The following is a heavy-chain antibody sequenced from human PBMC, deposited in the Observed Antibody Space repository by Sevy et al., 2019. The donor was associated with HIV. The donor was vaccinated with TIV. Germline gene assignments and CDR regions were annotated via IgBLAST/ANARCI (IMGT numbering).Heavy chain of an antibody. CDR3: ARRCSGDSCTPGEVFHSPRARFHV. CDR1: GYSFTNYW. Sequence: GESLKISCKSSGYSFTNYWIAWVRQVPGKGLEWMGIIYPGDSDTRYSPSFQGQVTISADKSITTVYLQWSSLKASDNAIYFGARRCSGDSCTPGEVFHSPRARFHVWGQGTMVTVSS. D-gene: IGHD2-21*01. V-gene: IGHV5-51*01. CDR2: IYPGDSDT. J-gene: IGHJ3*01.